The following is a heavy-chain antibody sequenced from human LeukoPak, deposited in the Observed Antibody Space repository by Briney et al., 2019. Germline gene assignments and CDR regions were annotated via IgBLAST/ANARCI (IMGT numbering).Heavy chain of an antibody. D-gene: IGHD4-17*01. Sequence: PGGSLRLSCAASGFTFSSYGMHWVRQAPGKGLEWVAVISYDGSNKYYADSVKGRFTISRDNSKNTLYLQKNSLRAEDTAVYYCAKDSLYGDYTTYFDYWGQGTLVTVSS. CDR3: AKDSLYGDYTTYFDY. V-gene: IGHV3-30*18. J-gene: IGHJ4*02. CDR1: GFTFSSYG. CDR2: ISYDGSNK.